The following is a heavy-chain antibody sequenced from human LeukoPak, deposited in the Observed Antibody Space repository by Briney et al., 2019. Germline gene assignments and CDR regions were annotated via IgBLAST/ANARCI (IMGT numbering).Heavy chain of an antibody. CDR2: ISGSGGST. J-gene: IGHJ4*02. D-gene: IGHD6-19*01. Sequence: PGGSLRLSCAASGFTFSSYAMNWVRQAPGKGLEWVSTISGSGGSTYYADSVKGRFTVSRDNSKNTLYLQMNSLRAEDTAVYYCAKAPGGSGWYYFDYWGQGTLVTVSS. CDR3: AKAPGGSGWYYFDY. CDR1: GFTFSSYA. V-gene: IGHV3-23*01.